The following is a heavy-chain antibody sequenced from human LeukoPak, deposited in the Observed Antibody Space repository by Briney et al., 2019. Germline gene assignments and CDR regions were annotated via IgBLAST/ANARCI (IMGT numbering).Heavy chain of an antibody. V-gene: IGHV4-34*01. D-gene: IGHD3-16*01. J-gene: IGHJ6*02. Sequence: SETLSLTCAVNGESFSGYFWSWIRLPPGKGLEWIGEINHSGNTNYNPSLKSRVTISIDTSQNHFSLKLSSVTAEDTADYYCARDRFPHDDAHYGMDVWGQGTTVTVSS. CDR3: ARDRFPHDDAHYGMDV. CDR2: INHSGNT. CDR1: GESFSGYF.